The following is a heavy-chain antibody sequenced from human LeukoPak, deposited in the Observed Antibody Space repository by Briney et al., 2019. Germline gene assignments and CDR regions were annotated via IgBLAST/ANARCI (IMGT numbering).Heavy chain of an antibody. Sequence: GESLKISCKGSGNSFTNNWIGWVRQMPGKGLEWMGIIYPGDSDTRYSPSFQGQVTISVDKSISTAYLQWSSLKASDNAMYYCVRRLGSSWYYFDYWGQGTLVTVSS. CDR2: IYPGDSDT. CDR3: VRRLGSSWYYFDY. V-gene: IGHV5-51*01. J-gene: IGHJ4*02. CDR1: GNSFTNNW. D-gene: IGHD6-13*01.